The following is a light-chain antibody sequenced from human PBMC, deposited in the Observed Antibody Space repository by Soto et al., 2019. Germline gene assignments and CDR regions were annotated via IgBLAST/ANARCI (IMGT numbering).Light chain of an antibody. Sequence: QSALTQPASVSGSPGQSITISCTGTSSDVGGYNYVSWYQQHPGKAPKHMIYDVSNRPSGVSNRFSGSKSGNTASLTISGLQAEDEADYYCSSYTSSSTLVVFGGGTQLTVL. J-gene: IGLJ2*01. CDR1: SSDVGGYNY. V-gene: IGLV2-14*01. CDR2: DVS. CDR3: SSYTSSSTLVV.